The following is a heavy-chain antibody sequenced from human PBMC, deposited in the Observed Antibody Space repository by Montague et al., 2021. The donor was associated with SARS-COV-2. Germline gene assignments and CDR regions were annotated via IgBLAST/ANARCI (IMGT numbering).Heavy chain of an antibody. CDR3: ARQENSSGWFKPDAFDI. V-gene: IGHV4-39*01. CDR1: GGSISSSSYY. CDR2: IYYSGST. D-gene: IGHD6-19*01. Sequence: SETLSLTCTVSGGSISSSSYYWGWIRQPPGKGLEWTGSIYYSGSTYYNPSLKSRVTISVDTSKNQFSPKLSSVTAADTAVYYCARQENSSGWFKPDAFDIWGQGTMVTVSS. J-gene: IGHJ3*02.